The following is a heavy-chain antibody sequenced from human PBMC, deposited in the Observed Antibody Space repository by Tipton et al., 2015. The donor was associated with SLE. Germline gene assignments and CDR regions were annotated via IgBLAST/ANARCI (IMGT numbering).Heavy chain of an antibody. CDR2: IFPIFGPP. Sequence: QLVQSGAEVKKPGSSVKVSCKASGGTFSSYAISWVRQAPGQGLEWMGGIFPIFGPPNYAQKFQGRVTITADESTSTAYMELSSLRSEDTAVYYCARWAVYCSSTSCDGKGPFDYWGQGTLVTVSS. D-gene: IGHD2-2*01. V-gene: IGHV1-69*01. CDR3: ARWAVYCSSTSCDGKGPFDY. J-gene: IGHJ4*02. CDR1: GGTFSSYA.